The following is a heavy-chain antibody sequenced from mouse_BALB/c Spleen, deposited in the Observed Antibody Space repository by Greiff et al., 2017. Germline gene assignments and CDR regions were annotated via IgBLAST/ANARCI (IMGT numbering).Heavy chain of an antibody. D-gene: IGHD2-10*02. CDR3: ARERYGNYYYAMDY. CDR2: ISDGGSYT. Sequence: EVKLVESGGGLVKPGGTLKLSCAASGFTFSDYYMYWVRQTPEKRLEWVATISDGGSYTYYPDSVKGRFTISRDNAKNNLYLQMSSLKSEDTAMYYCARERYGNYYYAMDYWGQGTSVTVSS. V-gene: IGHV5-4*02. J-gene: IGHJ4*01. CDR1: GFTFSDYY.